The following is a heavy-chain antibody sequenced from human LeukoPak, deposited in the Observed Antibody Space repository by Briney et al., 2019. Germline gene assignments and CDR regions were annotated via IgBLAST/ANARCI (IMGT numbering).Heavy chain of an antibody. J-gene: IGHJ4*02. Sequence: PGGSLRLSCAASGFTFSSSAMSWVRQAPGKGLEWVSTISGSGGNTYSADSVKGRFTISRDNSKNTLYLQMNSLRAEDTAVYYCASHGCGGTCYSSFGYWGQGTLLTVSS. D-gene: IGHD2-15*01. CDR1: GFTFSSSA. V-gene: IGHV3-23*01. CDR2: ISGSGGNT. CDR3: ASHGCGGTCYSSFGY.